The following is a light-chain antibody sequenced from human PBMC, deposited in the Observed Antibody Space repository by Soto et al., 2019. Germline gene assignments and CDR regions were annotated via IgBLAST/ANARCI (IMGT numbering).Light chain of an antibody. CDR3: LSYADTAYV. Sequence: QSALTQPPSASGSPGQSVTISCAGTSSDVGGYNYVSWYQQYPAKVPKLMIYEVSERPSGVPDRFSGSKSGNTAFLTVSGLQAEDEADYYCLSYADTAYVFGTGTKLTVL. CDR1: SSDVGGYNY. J-gene: IGLJ1*01. CDR2: EVS. V-gene: IGLV2-8*01.